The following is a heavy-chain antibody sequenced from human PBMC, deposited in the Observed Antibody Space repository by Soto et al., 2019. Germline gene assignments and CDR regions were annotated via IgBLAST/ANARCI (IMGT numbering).Heavy chain of an antibody. Sequence: EVQLLESGGGLVQPGGSLRLSCAASGFTFSSYAMSWVRQAPGKGLEWVSAISGSGGSTYYADPVKGRFTISRGNSKNTLYLEMNSLRAEDTAVYYCAKSDAYTYGLGYFVYWGQGTLVTVSS. V-gene: IGHV3-23*01. CDR1: GFTFSSYA. CDR3: AKSDAYTYGLGYFVY. D-gene: IGHD5-18*01. CDR2: ISGSGGST. J-gene: IGHJ4*02.